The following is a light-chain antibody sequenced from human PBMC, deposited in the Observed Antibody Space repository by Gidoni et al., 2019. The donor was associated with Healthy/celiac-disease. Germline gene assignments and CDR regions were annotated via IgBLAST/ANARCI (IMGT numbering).Light chain of an antibody. V-gene: IGLV1-44*01. CDR1: SSNIGSNT. Sequence: QSVLTQPPSASGTPGQRVTISCSGSSSNIGSNTVNWYQQRPGTAPKLLIYSNNQRPSGVPDRCSGSKSGTSASLAISGLQSEDEADYYCAAWDDSLNGYVFGTGTKVTVL. CDR3: AAWDDSLNGYV. CDR2: SNN. J-gene: IGLJ1*01.